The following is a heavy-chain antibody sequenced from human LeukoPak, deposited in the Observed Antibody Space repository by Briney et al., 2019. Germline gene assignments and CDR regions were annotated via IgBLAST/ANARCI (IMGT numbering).Heavy chain of an antibody. Sequence: TSETLSLTCAVYGGSFSGYYWSWIRQPPGKGLEWIGEINHSGSTNYNPSLKSRVTISVDTSKNQFSLKLSSVTAADTAVYYCAREGSSWYLPYYFDYWGQGTLVTVSS. CDR1: GGSFSGYY. D-gene: IGHD6-13*01. CDR3: AREGSSWYLPYYFDY. J-gene: IGHJ4*02. V-gene: IGHV4-34*01. CDR2: INHSGST.